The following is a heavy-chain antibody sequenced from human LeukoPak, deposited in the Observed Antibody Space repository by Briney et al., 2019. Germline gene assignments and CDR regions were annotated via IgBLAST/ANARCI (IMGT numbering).Heavy chain of an antibody. CDR1: GGSISSSSYY. CDR2: IYYSGST. CDR3: AREGVGYCSSTSCYTKSYYYYYMDV. V-gene: IGHV4-39*02. J-gene: IGHJ6*03. Sequence: SETLSLTCTVSGGSISSSSYYWGWIRQPPGKGLEWIGSIYYSGSTYYNPSLKSRVTISVDTSKNQFSLKLSSVTAADTAVYYCAREGVGYCSSTSCYTKSYYYYYMDVWGKGTTVTVSS. D-gene: IGHD2-2*02.